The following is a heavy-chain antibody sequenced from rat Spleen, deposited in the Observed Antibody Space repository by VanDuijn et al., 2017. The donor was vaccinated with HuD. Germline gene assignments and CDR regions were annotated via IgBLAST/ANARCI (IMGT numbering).Heavy chain of an antibody. J-gene: IGHJ3*01. D-gene: IGHD1-9*01. CDR2: ISYGDSSGHSGT. CDR3: ARRHYGYTDYFDY. CDR1: GFTFSDYG. V-gene: IGHV5-29*01. Sequence: EVQLVESDGGLVQPGRSLTLSCAASGFTFSDYGVAWVRQAPTQGLECVATISYGDSSGHSGTYYRDSVRGRFTISRDDAKSTLSLQMDSLRSEDTATYYCARRHYGYTDYFDYWGQGTLVTVSS.